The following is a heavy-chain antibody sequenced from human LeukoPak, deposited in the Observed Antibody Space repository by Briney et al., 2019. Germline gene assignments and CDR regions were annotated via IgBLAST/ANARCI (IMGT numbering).Heavy chain of an antibody. D-gene: IGHD4-17*01. CDR2: INPNSGGT. Sequence: GASVKVSCKTSGYTFTGYYMHWVRQAPGQGLEWMGWINPNSGGTYYAQKFQGRVTMTRDTSISTAYMELSRLRSDETAIYYCARDWVTTVTHPPGYWGQGTLVTVSS. CDR3: ARDWVTTVTHPPGY. V-gene: IGHV1-2*02. J-gene: IGHJ4*02. CDR1: GYTFTGYY.